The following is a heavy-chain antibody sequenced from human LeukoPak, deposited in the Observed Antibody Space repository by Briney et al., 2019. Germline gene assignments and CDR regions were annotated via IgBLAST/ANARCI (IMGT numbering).Heavy chain of an antibody. D-gene: IGHD1-26*01. V-gene: IGHV4-59*11. CDR2: IYYSGST. J-gene: IGHJ4*02. CDR3: ASTSGSYYGIDY. Sequence: SETLSLTCTVSGGSISSHYWSWIRQPPGKGLEWIRYIYYSGSTNYNPSLKSRVTISVDTSKNQFSLKLSSVTAADTAVYYCASTSGSYYGIDYWGQGTLVTVSS. CDR1: GGSISSHY.